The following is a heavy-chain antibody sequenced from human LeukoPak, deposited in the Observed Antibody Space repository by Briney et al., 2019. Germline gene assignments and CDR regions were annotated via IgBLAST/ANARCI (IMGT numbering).Heavy chain of an antibody. CDR2: IYYSGST. J-gene: IGHJ3*02. Sequence: PSETLSLTCTVSGGSISSYYWSWIRKPPGKGLEWIGYIYYSGSTSYNPSLKGRVTISLGTSKNQFSLKLSSVTAADTALYYCARRFIGYSSSWGAFDIWGQGTMVTVSS. CDR3: ARRFIGYSSSWGAFDI. CDR1: GGSISSYY. D-gene: IGHD6-13*01. V-gene: IGHV4-59*08.